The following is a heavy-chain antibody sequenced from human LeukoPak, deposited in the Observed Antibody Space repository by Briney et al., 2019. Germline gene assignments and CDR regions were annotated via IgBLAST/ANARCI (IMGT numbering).Heavy chain of an antibody. D-gene: IGHD3-9*01. CDR2: ILYDGSNK. J-gene: IGHJ4*02. CDR1: GFTFSSYA. CDR3: ARDYDILTGAGEETDY. Sequence: TGGSLRLSCAASGFTFSSYAMHWVRQAPGKGLEWVAVILYDGSNKYYADSVKGRFTISRDNSKNTLYLQMNSLRAEDTAVYYCARDYDILTGAGEETDYWGQGTLVTVSS. V-gene: IGHV3-30-3*01.